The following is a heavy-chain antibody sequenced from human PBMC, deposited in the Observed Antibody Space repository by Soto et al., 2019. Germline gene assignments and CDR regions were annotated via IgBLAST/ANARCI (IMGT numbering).Heavy chain of an antibody. V-gene: IGHV1-18*01. J-gene: IGHJ5*02. D-gene: IGHD1-7*01. Sequence: GASVKVSCKASGYTFTSYGISWVRQAPGQGLEWMGWISAYNGNTNYAQKLQGRVTMTTDTSTSTAYMELRSLRSDDTAVYYCARVMDYNWNYAPNWFDPWGQGTLVTVSS. CDR3: ARVMDYNWNYAPNWFDP. CDR1: GYTFTSYG. CDR2: ISAYNGNT.